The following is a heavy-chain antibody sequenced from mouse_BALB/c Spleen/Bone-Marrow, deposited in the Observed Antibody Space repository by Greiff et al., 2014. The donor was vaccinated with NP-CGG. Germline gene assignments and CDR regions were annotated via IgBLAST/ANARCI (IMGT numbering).Heavy chain of an antibody. D-gene: IGHD1-1*01. Sequence: EVQLQQSGAELVKPGASVKLSCTASGFKIKDTIMNWVKQRHEKSLEWIGRIDPSNDNTEYDPKFKGKATITTDTSSNTAYLQLSSLTSEDTSVYYCARLLVRMDYWGQGTSVTVSS. J-gene: IGHJ4*01. CDR2: IDPSNDNT. CDR3: ARLLVRMDY. V-gene: IGHV14-3*02. CDR1: GFKIKDTI.